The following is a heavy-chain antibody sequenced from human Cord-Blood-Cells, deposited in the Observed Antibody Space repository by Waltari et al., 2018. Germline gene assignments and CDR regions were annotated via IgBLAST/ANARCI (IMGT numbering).Heavy chain of an antibody. D-gene: IGHD3-9*01. CDR2: IHYSGST. CDR3: ARQLRYFDWRAPTNWFDP. V-gene: IGHV4-39*01. Sequence: QLQLQESGPGLVKPSETLSLTCTVSGGSISSSSYYWGWIRQPPGKGLEWIGSIHYSGSTYYNPSLKSRVTISVDTSKTQFSLKLSSVTAADTAVYYCARQLRYFDWRAPTNWFDPWGQGTLVTVSS. J-gene: IGHJ5*02. CDR1: GGSISSSSYY.